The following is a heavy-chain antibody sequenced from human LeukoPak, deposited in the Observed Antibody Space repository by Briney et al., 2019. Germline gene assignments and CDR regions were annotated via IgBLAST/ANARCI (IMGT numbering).Heavy chain of an antibody. D-gene: IGHD3-10*01. V-gene: IGHV4-39*07. CDR1: GGSISSSSYY. Sequence: SETLSLTCTVSGGSISSSSYYWGWIRQPPGKGLEWIGSIYYSGSTYYNPSLKSRVTISVDTSKNQFSLKLSSVTAADTAVYYCARDPCPSRGGFDYWGQGTLVTVSS. CDR3: ARDPCPSRGGFDY. CDR2: IYYSGST. J-gene: IGHJ4*02.